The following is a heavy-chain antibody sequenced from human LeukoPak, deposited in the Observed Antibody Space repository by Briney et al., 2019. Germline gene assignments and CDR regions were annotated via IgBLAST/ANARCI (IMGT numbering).Heavy chain of an antibody. CDR1: GFTFSAYY. D-gene: IGHD4-17*01. Sequence: GGSLRLSCAASGFTFSAYYMAWLRQAPGKGPEWVSHISGSSSDRRYADSVKGRFTTSRDNAKSSLYLQMNSLRAEDTAVYYCARDDDGDNPPDYWGQGTLVTVSS. V-gene: IGHV3-11*05. J-gene: IGHJ4*02. CDR3: ARDDDGDNPPDY. CDR2: ISGSSSDR.